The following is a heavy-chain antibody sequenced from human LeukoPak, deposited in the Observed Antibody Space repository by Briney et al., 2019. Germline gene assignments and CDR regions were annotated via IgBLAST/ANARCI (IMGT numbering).Heavy chain of an antibody. CDR3: AKDRPYYDSSGYSPLCDAFDI. D-gene: IGHD3-22*01. CDR2: ISGSGGST. Sequence: PGGSLRLSCAASGFTFSSYAMSWVRQAPGKGLEWVSAISGSGGSTYYADSVKGRFTISRDNSKNTQYLQMNSLRAEDTAVYYCAKDRPYYDSSGYSPLCDAFDIWGQGTMVTLSS. CDR1: GFTFSSYA. J-gene: IGHJ3*02. V-gene: IGHV3-23*01.